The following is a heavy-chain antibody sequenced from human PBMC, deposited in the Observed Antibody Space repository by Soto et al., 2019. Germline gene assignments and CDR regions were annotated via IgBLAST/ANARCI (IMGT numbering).Heavy chain of an antibody. CDR2: IYHSGST. Sequence: QVQLQESGPGLVKPSGTLSLTCAVSSGSISSSNWWSWVRQPPGKGLEWIGEIYHSGSTNYNPSLKRRVTISVDKSKNQFSLKLSSVTAADTAVYYCARVVVVAAPYFDYWGQGTLVTVSS. D-gene: IGHD2-15*01. CDR3: ARVVVVAAPYFDY. CDR1: SGSISSSNW. J-gene: IGHJ4*02. V-gene: IGHV4-4*02.